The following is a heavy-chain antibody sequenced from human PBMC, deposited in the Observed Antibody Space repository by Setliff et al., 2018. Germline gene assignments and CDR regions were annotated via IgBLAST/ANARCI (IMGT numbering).Heavy chain of an antibody. V-gene: IGHV3-48*03. CDR1: GFTFSSYE. Sequence: PGGSLRLSCAASGFTFSSYEMNWVRQAPEKGLEWVSYISSSGSTMYYADSVKGRFTISRDNAENSLYLQMNSLRAEDTAVYYCARDGDCSSTSCYGVDAFDIWGQGTMVTVSS. J-gene: IGHJ3*02. D-gene: IGHD2-2*01. CDR3: ARDGDCSSTSCYGVDAFDI. CDR2: ISSSGSTM.